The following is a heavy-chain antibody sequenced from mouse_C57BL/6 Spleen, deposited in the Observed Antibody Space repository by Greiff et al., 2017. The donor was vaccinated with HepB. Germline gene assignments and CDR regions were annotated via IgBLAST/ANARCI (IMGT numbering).Heavy chain of an antibody. CDR2: IYPGDGDT. Sequence: QVQLKESGPELVKPGASVKISCKASGYAFSSSWMNWVKQRPGKGLEWIGRIYPGDGDTNYNGKFKGKATLTADKSSSTAYMQLSSLTSEDSAVYFCADGYGDYWGQGTTLTVSS. D-gene: IGHD2-2*01. V-gene: IGHV1-82*01. CDR1: GYAFSSSW. J-gene: IGHJ2*01. CDR3: ADGYGDY.